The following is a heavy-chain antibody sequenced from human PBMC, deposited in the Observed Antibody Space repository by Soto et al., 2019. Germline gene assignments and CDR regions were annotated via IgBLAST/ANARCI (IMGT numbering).Heavy chain of an antibody. J-gene: IGHJ4*02. D-gene: IGHD2-8*02. V-gene: IGHV1-2*02. CDR2: INPDSGAT. CDR3: SRGDYGTGGYPFPYFDY. CDR1: GYSFTGYY. Sequence: HEHLVQSGAEVKRPGASLKVSCKASGYSFTGYYIHWVRQAPGPGLEWMGWINPDSGATNYAQNFQGRVTLTSDTSISTASMDLTSLTSDDTAVYSCSRGDYGTGGYPFPYFDYWGQGTLVIVSS.